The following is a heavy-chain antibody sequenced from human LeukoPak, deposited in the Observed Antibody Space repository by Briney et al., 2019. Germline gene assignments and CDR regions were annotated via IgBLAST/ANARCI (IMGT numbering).Heavy chain of an antibody. Sequence: GGSLRLSCGASGFIFSNYGMHWVRQAPGKGLEWVAFIRYDGSSQSYADAVKGRFAISRDNSKNTMYLQMNSLRAEDTAVYYCARPEQWLVLGYFDYWGQGTLVTVSS. CDR3: ARPEQWLVLGYFDY. V-gene: IGHV3-30*02. CDR2: IRYDGSSQ. J-gene: IGHJ4*02. CDR1: GFIFSNYG. D-gene: IGHD6-19*01.